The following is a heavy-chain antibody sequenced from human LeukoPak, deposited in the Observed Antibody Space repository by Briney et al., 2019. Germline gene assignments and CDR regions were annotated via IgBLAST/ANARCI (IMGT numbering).Heavy chain of an antibody. Sequence: GESLKISCKGSGYSFTSYWIGWVRQAPGKGLEWVSYISTSTSTIYYADSVKGRFTISRDNAKNSLYLQMNSLRAEDTAVYYCARGSGTYDFWGQGTLVTASS. CDR2: ISTSTSTI. D-gene: IGHD1-26*01. J-gene: IGHJ4*02. CDR3: ARGSGTYDF. CDR1: GYSFTSYW. V-gene: IGHV3-48*01.